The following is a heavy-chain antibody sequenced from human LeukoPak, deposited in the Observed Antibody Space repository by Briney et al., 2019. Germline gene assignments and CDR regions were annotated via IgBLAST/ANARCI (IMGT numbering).Heavy chain of an antibody. Sequence: SQTLSLTCTVSGGSISSGDYYWSWIRQPPGKGLEWIGYIYYSGSTYYNPSLKSRVTISVDTSKNQFSLKLSSVTAADTAVYYCARVGLSVVPAAKRFDPWGQGTLVTVSS. CDR3: ARVGLSVVPAAKRFDP. J-gene: IGHJ5*02. D-gene: IGHD2-2*01. CDR1: GGSISSGDYY. V-gene: IGHV4-30-4*08. CDR2: IYYSGST.